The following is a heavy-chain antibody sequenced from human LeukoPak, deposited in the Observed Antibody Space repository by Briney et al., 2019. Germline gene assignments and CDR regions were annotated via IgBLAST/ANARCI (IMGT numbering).Heavy chain of an antibody. D-gene: IGHD3-22*01. J-gene: IGHJ3*02. Sequence: GGSLRLSCAASGFTFSSYSMDWVRQAPGKGLEWVSSISSSSSYIYYADSVKGRFTISRDNAKNSLYLQMNSLRAEGTAVYYCARDREYYYDSSGYPKDAFDIWGQGTMVTVSS. CDR1: GFTFSSYS. CDR3: ARDREYYYDSSGYPKDAFDI. CDR2: ISSSSSYI. V-gene: IGHV3-21*01.